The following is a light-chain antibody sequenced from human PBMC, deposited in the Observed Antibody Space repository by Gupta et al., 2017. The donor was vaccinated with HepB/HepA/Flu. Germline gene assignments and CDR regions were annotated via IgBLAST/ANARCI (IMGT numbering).Light chain of an antibody. CDR2: DIS. Sequence: EIVLTQSPATLSLSPGDRATPSCRASQTVSTYLAWYQQKPGQSPRLLIYDISNRATGIPARFSGSGSGTDFTLTISSLEPEDFAVYFCQQRSNWPLTFGGGTKVEIK. CDR3: QQRSNWPLT. CDR1: QTVSTY. J-gene: IGKJ4*01. V-gene: IGKV3-11*01.